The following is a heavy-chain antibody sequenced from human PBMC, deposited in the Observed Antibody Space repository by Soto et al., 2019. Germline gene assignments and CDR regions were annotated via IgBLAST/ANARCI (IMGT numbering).Heavy chain of an antibody. J-gene: IGHJ6*02. CDR3: ARDSGYCSGGSCSVYYYYYGMDV. CDR2: IYHSGST. D-gene: IGHD2-15*01. V-gene: IGHV4-30-2*01. CDR1: GGSISSGGYS. Sequence: PSETLSLTCAVSGGSISSGGYSWSWIRPPPGKGLEWIGYIYHSGSTYYNPSLKSRVTISVDRSKNQFSLKLSSVTAADTAVYYCARDSGYCSGGSCSVYYYYYGMDVWGQGTTVTVSS.